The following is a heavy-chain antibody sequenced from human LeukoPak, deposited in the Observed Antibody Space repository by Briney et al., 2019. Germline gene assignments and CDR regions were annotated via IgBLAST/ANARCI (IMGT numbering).Heavy chain of an antibody. CDR3: ARDSAGEYCSGGSCYSEL. D-gene: IGHD2-15*01. Sequence: PGGSLRLSCAASGFTFSSYSMNWVRQAPGKGLEWVSSISSSSSYIYYADSVKGRFTISRDNAKNSLYLRMNSLRAEDTAVYYCARDSAGEYCSGGSCYSELWGQGTLVTVSS. CDR1: GFTFSSYS. V-gene: IGHV3-21*01. J-gene: IGHJ4*02. CDR2: ISSSSSYI.